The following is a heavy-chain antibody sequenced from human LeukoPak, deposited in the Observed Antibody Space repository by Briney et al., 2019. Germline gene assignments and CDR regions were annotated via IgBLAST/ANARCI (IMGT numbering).Heavy chain of an antibody. CDR1: GGSISSSSYY. J-gene: IGHJ4*02. V-gene: IGHV4-39*07. D-gene: IGHD2-15*01. CDR3: ARLGRGSGHRALDY. CDR2: IYYSGTT. Sequence: SETLSLTCTVSGGSISSSSYYWGWIRQPPEKGLEWIGSIYYSGTTYYNPSLKSRGTISVDTSKNQFSLKLSSVTAADTAVYYCARLGRGSGHRALDYWGQGTLVTVSS.